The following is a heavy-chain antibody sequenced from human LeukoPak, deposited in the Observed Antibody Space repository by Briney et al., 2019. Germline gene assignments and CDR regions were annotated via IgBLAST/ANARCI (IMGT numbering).Heavy chain of an antibody. CDR3: ARYRGYGFDY. Sequence: SGTLSLTCGVSNYSITNSDYWAWIRQPLGKALEWIGSVYHSGSTYYNPSLKSRVTMSIDTSKNQFSLRLTSVTAADTAVYYCARYRGYGFDYWGQGTLVTVSS. J-gene: IGHJ4*02. CDR1: NYSITNSDY. D-gene: IGHD3-22*01. CDR2: VYHSGST. V-gene: IGHV4-38-2*01.